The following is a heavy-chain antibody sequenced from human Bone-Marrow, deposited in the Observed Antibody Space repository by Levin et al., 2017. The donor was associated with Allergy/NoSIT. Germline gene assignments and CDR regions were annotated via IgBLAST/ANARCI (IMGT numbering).Heavy chain of an antibody. J-gene: IGHJ6*02. CDR3: ARQPLKYGMDV. CDR1: GGSVSSGSYY. Sequence: SQTLSLTCTVSGGSVSSGSYYWSWIRQPPGKGPEWIGYISYSVSPSYNPSLKSRVNISVDTSTNQFSLKVTSVTAADTAVYYCARQPLKYGMDVWGQGATVTVSS. CDR2: ISYSVSP. V-gene: IGHV4-61*01.